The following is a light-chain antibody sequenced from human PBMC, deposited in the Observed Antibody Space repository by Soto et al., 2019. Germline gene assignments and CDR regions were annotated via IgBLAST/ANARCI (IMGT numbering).Light chain of an antibody. CDR3: ATWDASLNVV. Sequence: QSVLTQSPSASGTPGQRVSISCSGSSSNIGSNTVSWYQHVPGTAPKLLIYSNDQRPSAVPGRFSGSKSGSSASLAISGLQSEDEAYYYCATWDASLNVVFGGGTKLTVL. J-gene: IGLJ3*02. V-gene: IGLV1-44*01. CDR2: SND. CDR1: SSNIGSNT.